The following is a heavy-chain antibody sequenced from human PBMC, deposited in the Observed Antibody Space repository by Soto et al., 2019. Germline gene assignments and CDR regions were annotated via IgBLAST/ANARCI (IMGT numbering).Heavy chain of an antibody. V-gene: IGHV3-30-3*01. CDR3: ARPKYYYDTSDYLDY. D-gene: IGHD3-22*01. Sequence: GGSLRLSCAASGFIFSSDAMHWVRQAPGKGLEWVAVISYHGNDKYYADSVKGRFTISRDNSKNTLYLQMNSLRAEDTAVYFCARPKYYYDTSDYLDYWGQGTLVTVSS. CDR2: ISYHGNDK. CDR1: GFIFSSDA. J-gene: IGHJ4*02.